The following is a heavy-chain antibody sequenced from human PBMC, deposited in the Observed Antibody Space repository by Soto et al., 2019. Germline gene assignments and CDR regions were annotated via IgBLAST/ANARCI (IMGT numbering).Heavy chain of an antibody. V-gene: IGHV3-13*05. Sequence: EVQLVESGGGLVQPGGSLRLSCAASGFTFSSFGMHWVRQVIGKGLEWVSGIGTAGDPYYPGYVKGRFTISRENAKNSLYLKMNSLRAGDTAVYYCTRAPQDYGDYLSDRMDVWGQGTTVTVSS. CDR2: IGTAGDP. D-gene: IGHD4-17*01. CDR3: TRAPQDYGDYLSDRMDV. CDR1: GFTFSSFG. J-gene: IGHJ6*02.